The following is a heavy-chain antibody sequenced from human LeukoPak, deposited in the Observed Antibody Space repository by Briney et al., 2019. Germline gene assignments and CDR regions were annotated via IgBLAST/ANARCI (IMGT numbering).Heavy chain of an antibody. Sequence: GGSLRLSCAASGFTFSSSWMHWVRQAPGKGLVWVTRINSDGSSTTYADSVKGRFTISRDNAKNTLHLQMNSLRAEDTAVYYCAREGRYSLDYWGQGTLVTVSS. D-gene: IGHD1-1*01. V-gene: IGHV3-74*01. CDR2: INSDGSST. J-gene: IGHJ4*02. CDR1: GFTFSSSW. CDR3: AREGRYSLDY.